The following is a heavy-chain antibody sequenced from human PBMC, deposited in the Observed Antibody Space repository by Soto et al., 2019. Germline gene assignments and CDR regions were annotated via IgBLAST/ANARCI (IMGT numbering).Heavy chain of an antibody. CDR1: GFTFSSYN. Sequence: EVQLVESGGGLVKPGGSLRVSCAASGFTFSSYNMNWVRQAPGKRLEWVSSIGRTSSYLYYADSVKGRFTISRDNAKKSPFLQMHSLRADDTAVYYCARERGITFGGVRRGMDVWGQGTTVTVSS. J-gene: IGHJ6*02. V-gene: IGHV3-21*01. CDR2: IGRTSSYL. CDR3: ARERGITFGGVRRGMDV. D-gene: IGHD3-16*01.